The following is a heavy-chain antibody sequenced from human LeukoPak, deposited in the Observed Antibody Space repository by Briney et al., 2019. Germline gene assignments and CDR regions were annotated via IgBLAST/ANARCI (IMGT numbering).Heavy chain of an antibody. CDR1: GFTFSNYW. D-gene: IGHD3-10*01. CDR3: ARVYAGRGTYYYGSGSYSLGWYYYMDV. Sequence: SGGSLRLSCAASGFTFSNYWMHCVRQVPGKGLVWVSRINDDGSATFYADSVKARFTISRDNTKNTLFLQINSLRAEDTAVYYCARVYAGRGTYYYGSGSYSLGWYYYMDVWGKGTTVTISS. CDR2: INDDGSAT. J-gene: IGHJ6*03. V-gene: IGHV3-74*01.